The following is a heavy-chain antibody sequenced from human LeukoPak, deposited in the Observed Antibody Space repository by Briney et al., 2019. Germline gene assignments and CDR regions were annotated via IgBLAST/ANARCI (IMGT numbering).Heavy chain of an antibody. CDR1: GASTSHFY. Sequence: SETLSLSCTLSGASTSHFYWNWIRQPPGKGLEWIGYMQNSGSSKHSPSLKSRVTISVATSKNQSSLQLTSVTAADTAIYYCARSAEWLRNAFDIWGQGTMVSVSS. D-gene: IGHD5-12*01. J-gene: IGHJ3*02. CDR2: MQNSGSS. CDR3: ARSAEWLRNAFDI. V-gene: IGHV4-59*01.